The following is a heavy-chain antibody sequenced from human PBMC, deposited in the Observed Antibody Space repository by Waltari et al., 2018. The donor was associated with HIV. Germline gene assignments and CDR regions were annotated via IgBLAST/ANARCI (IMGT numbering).Heavy chain of an antibody. J-gene: IGHJ4*02. V-gene: IGHV1-46*01. D-gene: IGHD2-15*01. CDR2: INPRGGST. Sequence: QVQLVQSGPAVKKPGASVKVSCKASGYTFTNYYIHWVRQAPGQGLEWMGIINPRGGSTIVPRRFEGRLTVTRDTSTNTVDMHLSSLRSEDTAVYCCARGSRYCSGDTCSEPKYYFHYWGQGTQVTVSS. CDR1: GYTFTNYY. CDR3: ARGSRYCSGDTCSEPKYYFHY.